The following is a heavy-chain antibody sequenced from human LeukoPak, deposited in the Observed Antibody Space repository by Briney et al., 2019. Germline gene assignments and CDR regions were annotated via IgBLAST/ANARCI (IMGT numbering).Heavy chain of an antibody. CDR2: IKSKTDGGTT. J-gene: IGHJ4*02. D-gene: IGHD3-22*01. CDR3: TTGDYYDSSGPSDY. CDR1: GFTFSTYP. V-gene: IGHV3-15*01. Sequence: GGSLRLSCAASGFTFSTYPMNWVRQAPGKGLEWVGRIKSKTDGGTTDYAAPVKGKFTISRDDSKNTLYLQMNSLKTEDTAVYYCTTGDYYDSSGPSDYWGQGTLVTVSS.